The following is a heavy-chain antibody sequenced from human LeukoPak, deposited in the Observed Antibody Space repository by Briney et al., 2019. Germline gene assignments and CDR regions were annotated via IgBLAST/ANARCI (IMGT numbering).Heavy chain of an antibody. Sequence: ASVKVSCKASGYTFTSYGISWVRRAPGQGLEWMGWISAYNGNTNYAQKLQGRVTMTTDTSTSTAYMELRSLRSDDTAVYYCARVMITFGGVIPSGYFDYWGQGTLVTVSS. V-gene: IGHV1-18*01. D-gene: IGHD3-16*02. CDR1: GYTFTSYG. CDR3: ARVMITFGGVIPSGYFDY. CDR2: ISAYNGNT. J-gene: IGHJ4*02.